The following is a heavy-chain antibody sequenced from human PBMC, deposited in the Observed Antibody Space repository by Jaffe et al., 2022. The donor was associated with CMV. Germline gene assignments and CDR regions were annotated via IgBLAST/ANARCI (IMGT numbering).Heavy chain of an antibody. D-gene: IGHD2-2*01. Sequence: QVQLVQSGADVKKPGSSVTVSCKASGDTFFSYALSWVRQAPGQGLEWMGRIIPVLGMTNYAQKFQDRLTITADKSSTTAYMELRSLTSDDTAIYYCARDPHTTPVRQTSHWGQGTLVTVSS. CDR3: ARDPHTTPVRQTSH. CDR2: IIPVLGMT. J-gene: IGHJ4*02. CDR1: GDTFFSYA. V-gene: IGHV1-69*09.